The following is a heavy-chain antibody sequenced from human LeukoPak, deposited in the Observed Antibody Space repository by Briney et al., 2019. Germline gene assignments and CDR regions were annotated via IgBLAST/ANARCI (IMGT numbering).Heavy chain of an antibody. CDR3: AREGYCSGGSCQN. CDR1: GGSISSSSYY. J-gene: IGHJ4*02. D-gene: IGHD2-15*01. Sequence: SETLSLTCTVSGGSISSSSYYWGWIRQPPGKGLEWIGSIYYSGSTYYNPSLKSRVTISVDTSKNQFSLKLSSVTAADTAVYYCAREGYCSGGSCQNWGQGTLVTVSS. V-gene: IGHV4-39*07. CDR2: IYYSGST.